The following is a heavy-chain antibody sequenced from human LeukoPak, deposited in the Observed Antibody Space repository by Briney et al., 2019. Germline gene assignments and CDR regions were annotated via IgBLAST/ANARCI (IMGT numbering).Heavy chain of an antibody. J-gene: IGHJ4*02. CDR1: GFTFSSYA. D-gene: IGHD1-1*01. CDR3: ARRAEGGTYFDY. V-gene: IGHV3-23*01. Sequence: GGSLRLSSAASGFTFSSYAMRWVRQAPGKGREWVSAISGSGGSTYYADSVKGRFTISRDNSKSTLYLQMNSLRAGDTAVYYCARRAEGGTYFDYWGQGTLVTVSS. CDR2: ISGSGGST.